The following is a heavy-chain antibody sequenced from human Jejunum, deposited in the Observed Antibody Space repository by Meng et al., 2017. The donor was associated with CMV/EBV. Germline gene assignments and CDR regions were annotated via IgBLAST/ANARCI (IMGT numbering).Heavy chain of an antibody. CDR2: ISNSGDST. D-gene: IGHD1-7*01. CDR3: AKDVRPGGNYGWFDP. J-gene: IGHJ5*02. V-gene: IGHV3-23*01. CDR1: GFPISTYA. Sequence: SGFPISTYAMSWVRQAPGKGLEWGSAISNSGDSTYYADSVKGRFTISRDNSKTTLYLQMNSLRGEDTAVYHCAKDVRPGGNYGWFDPWGQGTLVTVSS.